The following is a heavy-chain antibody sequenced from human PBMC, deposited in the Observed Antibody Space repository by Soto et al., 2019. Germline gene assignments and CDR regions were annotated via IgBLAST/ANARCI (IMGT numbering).Heavy chain of an antibody. CDR2: IKSDGSYT. V-gene: IGHV3-74*01. CDR1: GFTFSNYW. CDR3: ATGACGYLRTGY. Sequence: EVHRVESGGGLVQPGGSLRLSCAASGFTFSNYWMHWVRQAPGKGLVWVSRIKSDGSYTNYADSVKGRFTISRDNAESTLYLQMNSLRAEDTAVCFCATGACGYLRTGYWGQGTLVTVSS. D-gene: IGHD5-12*01. J-gene: IGHJ4*02.